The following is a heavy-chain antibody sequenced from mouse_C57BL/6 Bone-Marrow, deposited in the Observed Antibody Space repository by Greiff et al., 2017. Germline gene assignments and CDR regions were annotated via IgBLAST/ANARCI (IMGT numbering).Heavy chain of an antibody. CDR1: GYTFTSYW. D-gene: IGHD2-1*01. Sequence: QVQLQQPGAELVKPGASVKLSCKASGYTFTSYWMHWVKQRPGQGLEWIGMIHPNSGSTNYNEKFKSKATLTVDKSSSTAYMQLSSLTSEDSAVYYCARKGGKGNAMDYWGQGTSVTVSS. V-gene: IGHV1-64*01. CDR2: IHPNSGST. CDR3: ARKGGKGNAMDY. J-gene: IGHJ4*01.